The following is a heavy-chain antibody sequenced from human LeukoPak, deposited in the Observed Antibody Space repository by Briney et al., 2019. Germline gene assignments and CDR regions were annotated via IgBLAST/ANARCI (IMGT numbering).Heavy chain of an antibody. V-gene: IGHV1-69-2*01. D-gene: IGHD1-26*01. CDR2: VDPEDGET. Sequence: ATVKISCKVSGYTFTDYYMHWVQQAPGKGLEWMGFVDPEDGETIYAEKFQGRVTITADTSTDTAYMELSSLRSEDTAVYYCAAELRYSGSYLSYWGQGTLVTVSS. J-gene: IGHJ4*02. CDR3: AAELRYSGSYLSY. CDR1: GYTFTDYY.